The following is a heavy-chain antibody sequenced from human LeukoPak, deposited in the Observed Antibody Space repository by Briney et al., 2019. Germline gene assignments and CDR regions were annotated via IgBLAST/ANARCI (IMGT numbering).Heavy chain of an antibody. CDR2: ISYDGSNK. J-gene: IGHJ4*02. CDR3: ARANCSSTSCYIPADY. D-gene: IGHD2-2*02. V-gene: IGHV3-30-3*01. Sequence: GRSLRLSCAASGFTFSSYAMHWVRQAPGKGLEWVAVISYDGSNKYYADSVKGRFTISRDNSKNTLYLQMNSLRAEDTAVYYCARANCSSTSCYIPADYWGQGTLVTVLS. CDR1: GFTFSSYA.